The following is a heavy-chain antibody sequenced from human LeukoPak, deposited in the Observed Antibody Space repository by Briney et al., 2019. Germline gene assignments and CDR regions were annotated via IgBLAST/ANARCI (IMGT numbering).Heavy chain of an antibody. J-gene: IGHJ3*02. CDR2: IYTSGST. D-gene: IGHD1-26*01. CDR3: ARRRETQDAFDI. V-gene: IGHV4-61*02. CDR1: GGSISSGSYY. Sequence: PSQTLSLTCTVSGGSISSGSYYWSWIRQPAGKGLEWIGRIYTSGSTNYNPSLKSRVTISVDTSKNQFSLKLSSVTAADTAVYYCARRRETQDAFDIWGQGTMVTVSS.